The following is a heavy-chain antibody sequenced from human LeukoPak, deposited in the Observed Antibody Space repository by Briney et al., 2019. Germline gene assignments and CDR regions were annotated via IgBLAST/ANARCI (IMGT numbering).Heavy chain of an antibody. CDR2: ISSNGGST. Sequence: GGSLRLSCSASGFTFSSYAMHWVRQAPGKGLEYVSAISSNGGSTYYADSVKGRFTISRDNSKNTLYLQMGSLRAEDTAVYYCVKESIWFGELLGYFQHWGQGTLVTVSS. CDR3: VKESIWFGELLGYFQH. V-gene: IGHV3-64D*06. CDR1: GFTFSSYA. D-gene: IGHD3-10*01. J-gene: IGHJ1*01.